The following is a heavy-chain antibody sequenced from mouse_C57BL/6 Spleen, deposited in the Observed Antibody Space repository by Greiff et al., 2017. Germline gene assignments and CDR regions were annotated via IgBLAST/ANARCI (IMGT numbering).Heavy chain of an antibody. V-gene: IGHV5-16*01. D-gene: IGHD2-5*01. CDR1: GFTFSDYY. CDR3: ARETDYSNYLYYAMDY. J-gene: IGHJ4*01. CDR2: INYDGSST. Sequence: DVMLVESEGGLVQPGSSMKLSCTASGFTFSDYYMAWVRQVPEKGLEWVANINYDGSSTYYLDSLKSRFIISRDNANNILYLQMSSLKSEDTATYYCARETDYSNYLYYAMDYWGQGTSVTVSS.